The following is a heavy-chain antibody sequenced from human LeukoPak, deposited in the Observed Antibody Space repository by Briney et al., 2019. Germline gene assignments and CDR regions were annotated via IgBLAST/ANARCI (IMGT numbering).Heavy chain of an antibody. D-gene: IGHD6-13*01. Sequence: QPGGSLSLSCADSGFTFSSYGMHWVRHAPRKGLARVQLTSYDGSNKYYAHSAKRRYTISRDNQKNSLYLQMNSLRAEDTAVYYCAKNEAAAGLDYWGQGTLVTVSS. V-gene: IGHV3-30*18. CDR1: GFTFSSYG. CDR2: TSYDGSNK. J-gene: IGHJ4*02. CDR3: AKNEAAAGLDY.